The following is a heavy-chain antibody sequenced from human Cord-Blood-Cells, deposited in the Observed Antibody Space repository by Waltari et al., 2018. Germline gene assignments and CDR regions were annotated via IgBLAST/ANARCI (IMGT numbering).Heavy chain of an antibody. Sequence: QVQLVKYGAAVKKPGASVKVSCKASGYTFTGYYMHWVRQAPGQGLEWMGRINPNSGGTNYAQKFQGRVTMTRDTSISTAYMELSRLRSDDTAVYYCARGWSTRGAFDIWGQGTMVTVSS. J-gene: IGHJ3*02. CDR1: GYTFTGYY. CDR3: ARGWSTRGAFDI. D-gene: IGHD2-2*01. CDR2: INPNSGGT. V-gene: IGHV1-2*06.